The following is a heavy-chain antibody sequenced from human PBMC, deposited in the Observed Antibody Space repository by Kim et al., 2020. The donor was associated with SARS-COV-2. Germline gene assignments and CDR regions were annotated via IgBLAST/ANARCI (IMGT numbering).Heavy chain of an antibody. D-gene: IGHD3-10*01. CDR3: ARNYGSGNSTSQSYYYYHMDV. J-gene: IGHJ6*03. V-gene: IGHV4-4*02. CDR1: GGSISSSNW. Sequence: SETLSLTCAVSGGSISSSNWWSWVRQPPGKGLEWIGEIYHRGSTNYNPSLKSRVTISVDKSKNQFSLKLSSVTAADTAVYYCARNYGSGNSTSQSYYYYHMDVWGKGTTVTVSS. CDR2: IYHRGST.